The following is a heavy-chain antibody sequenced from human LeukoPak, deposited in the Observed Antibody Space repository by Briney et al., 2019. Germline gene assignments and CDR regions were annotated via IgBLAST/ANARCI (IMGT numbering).Heavy chain of an antibody. J-gene: IGHJ2*01. CDR1: GGSISSYY. Sequence: PSETLSLTCTVSGGSISSYYWSWIRQPPGKGLEWIGYIYYSGSTNYNPSLKSRVTISVDTSKNQFSLKLSSVTAADTAVYYCARAYYDILTGYCLGMPWYFDLWGRGTLVTVSS. D-gene: IGHD3-9*01. CDR3: ARAYYDILTGYCLGMPWYFDL. V-gene: IGHV4-59*01. CDR2: IYYSGST.